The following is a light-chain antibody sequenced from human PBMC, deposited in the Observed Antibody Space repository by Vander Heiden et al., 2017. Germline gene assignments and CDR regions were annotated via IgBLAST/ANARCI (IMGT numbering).Light chain of an antibody. CDR1: SSNSGAGYD. CDR3: QSYDSSRSGYVV. Sequence: QSVLTQPPSVSGAPGQRVTISCTGSSSNSGAGYDVHWYQQLPGTAPKRLIYGNSNRPSGVPDRFSGSKSGTAASRAITGLQAEDEADYYCQSYDSSRSGYVVFGGGTKLTVL. J-gene: IGLJ2*01. V-gene: IGLV1-40*01. CDR2: GNS.